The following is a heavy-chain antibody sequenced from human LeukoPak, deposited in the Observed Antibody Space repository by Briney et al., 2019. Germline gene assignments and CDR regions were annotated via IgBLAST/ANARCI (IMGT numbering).Heavy chain of an antibody. V-gene: IGHV3-33*01. J-gene: IGHJ4*02. CDR3: ARDDGSSWYAPVY. D-gene: IGHD6-13*01. CDR2: IWYDGSNK. CDR1: GFTFSSYG. Sequence: GGSLRLSCAASGFTFSSYGMHWVRQAPGKGLEWVAVIWYDGSNKYYADSVKGRFTISRDNSKNTLYLQMNSLRAEDTVVYYCARDDGSSWYAPVYWGQGTLVTVSS.